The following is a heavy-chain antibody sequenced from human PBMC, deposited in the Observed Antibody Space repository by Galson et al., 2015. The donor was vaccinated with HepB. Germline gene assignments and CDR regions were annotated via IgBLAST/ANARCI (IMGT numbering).Heavy chain of an antibody. J-gene: IGHJ4*02. V-gene: IGHV3-23*01. CDR3: AKDAAPGSGSRYFDD. CDR1: GFTFSNCA. CDR2: ISDSGDST. Sequence: SLRLSCAASGFTFSNCAITWVRQAPGLGLEWVSAISDSGDSTYYADSVRGRFTISRDNSKNTLYLQMNGLTADDTAVYFCAKDAAPGSGSRYFDDWGQGTLVTVSS. D-gene: IGHD6-19*01.